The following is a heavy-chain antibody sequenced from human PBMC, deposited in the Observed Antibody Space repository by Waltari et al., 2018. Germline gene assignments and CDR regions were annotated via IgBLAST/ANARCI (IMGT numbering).Heavy chain of an antibody. D-gene: IGHD3-16*01. CDR2: IKQDGSEK. V-gene: IGHV3-7*01. CDR1: GYSISSGYY. Sequence: VQLQESGPGLVKPSETLSLTCAVSGYSISSGYYWGWIRQPPGKGLEWVANIKQDGSEKYYVDSVKGRFTISRDNAKNSLYLQMNSLRAEDTAVYYCARDRVGESDYWGQGTLVTVSS. CDR3: ARDRVGESDY. J-gene: IGHJ4*02.